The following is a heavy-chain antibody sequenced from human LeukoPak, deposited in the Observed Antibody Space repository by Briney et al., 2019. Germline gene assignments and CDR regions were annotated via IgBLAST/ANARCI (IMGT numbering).Heavy chain of an antibody. CDR3: ARRVGATTFDY. CDR2: ISWNSGSI. V-gene: IGHV3-9*01. D-gene: IGHD1-26*01. CDR1: GFTFDDYA. Sequence: GGSLRLSCAASGFTFDDYAVHWVRHAPGKGLEWVSGISWNSGSIGYADSVKGRFTISRDNAKNSLYLQMNSLGAEDTALYYCARRVGATTFDYWGQGTLVTVSS. J-gene: IGHJ4*02.